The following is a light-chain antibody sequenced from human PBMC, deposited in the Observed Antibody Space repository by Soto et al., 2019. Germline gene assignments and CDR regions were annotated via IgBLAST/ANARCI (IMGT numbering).Light chain of an antibody. J-gene: IGKJ2*02. CDR2: GAS. CDR1: QSVSSN. Sequence: EIVMTQSPATLSVSPGERATLSCRASQSVSSNLAWYQQKPGQAPRLLIYGASTRATGIPARFSGSGSGTEFTLTISSLQSEDFAVNYCQQYNNWPPCTFXQGTKVDIK. V-gene: IGKV3-15*01. CDR3: QQYNNWPPCT.